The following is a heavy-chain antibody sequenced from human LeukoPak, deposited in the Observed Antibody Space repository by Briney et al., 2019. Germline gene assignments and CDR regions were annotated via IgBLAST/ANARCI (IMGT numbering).Heavy chain of an antibody. CDR1: GFTFSRHS. CDR3: ARDMSLLWFGDPFDY. J-gene: IGHJ4*02. CDR2: ISSSSSVI. Sequence: GGSLRLSCAASGFTFSRHSMNWVRQAPGKGLEWVSYISSSSSVIYYADSVKGRFTISRDNAKNSLYLQMISLRDEDTAVYYCARDMSLLWFGDPFDYWGQGTLVTVSS. D-gene: IGHD3-10*01. V-gene: IGHV3-48*02.